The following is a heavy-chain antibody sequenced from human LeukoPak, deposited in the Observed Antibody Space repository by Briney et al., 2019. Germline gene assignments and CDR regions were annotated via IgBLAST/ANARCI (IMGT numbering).Heavy chain of an antibody. CDR3: ARELSSGWYYFDY. CDR2: INSDGSST. J-gene: IGHJ4*02. V-gene: IGHV3-74*01. Sequence: GGSLRLSCAASGFTFSSYWMHWVRQVPGKGLVWVSRINSDGSSTIYADSVKGRFTISRDNAKNTLYLQMNSLRAEDTAVYFCARELSSGWYYFDYWGQGTLVTVSS. D-gene: IGHD6-19*01. CDR1: GFTFSSYW.